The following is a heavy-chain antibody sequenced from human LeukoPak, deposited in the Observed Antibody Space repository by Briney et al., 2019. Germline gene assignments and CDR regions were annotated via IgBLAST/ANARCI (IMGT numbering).Heavy chain of an antibody. CDR3: ASISPHYSSSWGGY. V-gene: IGHV4-34*01. CDR2: INHSGST. Sequence: SETLSLTCAVYGGSFSGYYWSWIRQPPGKGLEWIGEINHSGSTNYNPSLKSRVTISVDTSKNQFSLKLSSVTAADTAVYYCASISPHYSSSWGGYWGQGALVTVSS. J-gene: IGHJ4*02. D-gene: IGHD6-13*01. CDR1: GGSFSGYY.